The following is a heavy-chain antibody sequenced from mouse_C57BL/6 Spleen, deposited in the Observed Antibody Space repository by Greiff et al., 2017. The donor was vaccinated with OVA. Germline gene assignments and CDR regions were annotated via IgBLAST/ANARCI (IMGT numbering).Heavy chain of an antibody. J-gene: IGHJ3*01. CDR2: INPSNGGT. D-gene: IGHD1-1*01. CDR3: ASNYGSRLAWFAY. V-gene: IGHV1-53*01. CDR1: GYTFTSYW. Sequence: QVQLQQPGTELVQPGASVKLSCKASGYTFTSYWMHWVKQRPGQGLEWIGNINPSNGGTNYNEKFKSKATLIVDKSSSTAYMQLSSLTSEDSAVYYCASNYGSRLAWFAYWGQGTLVTVSA.